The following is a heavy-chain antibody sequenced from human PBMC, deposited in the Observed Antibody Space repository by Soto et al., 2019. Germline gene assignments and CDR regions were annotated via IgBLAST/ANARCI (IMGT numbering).Heavy chain of an antibody. D-gene: IGHD6-19*01. CDR1: GGSINRSPNF. J-gene: IGHJ4*02. V-gene: IGHV4-39*01. Sequence: SETLSLTCTVSGGSINRSPNFWGWIRQPPGKGLEWIASIFYSGSTYYSPSLKSRATISVDTSKNTVSLKLNSVTASDTAVYYCARNFLGSATTSFDYWGQGTLVTVSS. CDR2: IFYSGST. CDR3: ARNFLGSATTSFDY.